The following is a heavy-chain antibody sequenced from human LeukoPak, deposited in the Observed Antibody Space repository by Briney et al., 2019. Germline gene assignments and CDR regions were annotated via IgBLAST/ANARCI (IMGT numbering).Heavy chain of an antibody. Sequence: SETLSLTCAVYGGSFSGYYWSWIRQPPGKGLEWIGEINHSGSTNYNPSLKSRVTISVDTSKNQFSLKLSSVTAADTAVYYCARGVRGYCSSTSCYRLNAEYFQHWGQGTLVTVSS. CDR3: ARGVRGYCSSTSCYRLNAEYFQH. V-gene: IGHV4-34*01. J-gene: IGHJ1*01. CDR1: GGSFSGYY. CDR2: INHSGST. D-gene: IGHD2-2*02.